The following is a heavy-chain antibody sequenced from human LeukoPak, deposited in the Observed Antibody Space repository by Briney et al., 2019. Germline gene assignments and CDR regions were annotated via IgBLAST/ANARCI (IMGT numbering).Heavy chain of an antibody. CDR1: GGTFSSYA. J-gene: IGHJ4*02. D-gene: IGHD6-13*01. CDR2: IIPIFGTA. Sequence: SVKVSCKASGGTFSSYAISWVRQAPGQGLEWMGGIIPIFGTANYAQKFQGRVTITTDESTSTAYMELSSLRSEDTTVYYCAREGIAAAGTRGYYFDYWGQGTLVTVSS. CDR3: AREGIAAAGTRGYYFDY. V-gene: IGHV1-69*05.